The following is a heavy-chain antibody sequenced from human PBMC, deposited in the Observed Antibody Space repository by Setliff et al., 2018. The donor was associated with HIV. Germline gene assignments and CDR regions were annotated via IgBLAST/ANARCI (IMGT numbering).Heavy chain of an antibody. D-gene: IGHD5-12*01. J-gene: IGHJ4*02. CDR2: IIPMLGIT. CDR1: GGTFNTYA. Sequence: SVKVSCKASGGTFNTYAINWVRQAPGQGLEWMGGIIPMLGITNYAQRFRGRVTITADESTDTAYMELTSLRSGDTAVYYCARDSGGYDYRYFDYWGQGTLVTVSS. V-gene: IGHV1-69*10. CDR3: ARDSGGYDYRYFDY.